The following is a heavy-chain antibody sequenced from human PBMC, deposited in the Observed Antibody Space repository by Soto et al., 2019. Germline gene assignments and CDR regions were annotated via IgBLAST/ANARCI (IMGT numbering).Heavy chain of an antibody. D-gene: IGHD3-22*01. CDR1: GLTFTSYA. CDR2: TSTTGGST. J-gene: IGHJ4*02. CDR3: ATPGERSGFYSSYFDY. V-gene: IGHV3-23*01. Sequence: EVQLLESGGGLVQPGGSLRLSCAVSGLTFTSYAMSWVRQAPGKGLEWVSGTSTTGGSTYYADSVKGRFTISRDNSKNTLYLQMNSLRAEDTAVYYCATPGERSGFYSSYFDYWGQGTLVTVSS.